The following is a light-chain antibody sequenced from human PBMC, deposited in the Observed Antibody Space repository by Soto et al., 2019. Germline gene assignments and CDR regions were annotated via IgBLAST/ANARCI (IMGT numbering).Light chain of an antibody. CDR3: QQRSNCPLT. CDR2: DAS. CDR1: QSVSSY. Sequence: EIVLTQSPATLSLSPGERATLSCRASQSVSSYFAWYQQKPGQAPRLLIYDASNRATGIPARFSGSGSGTDFTLTISSLEPEDFAVYYCQQRSNCPLTFGQGTKV. J-gene: IGKJ1*01. V-gene: IGKV3-11*01.